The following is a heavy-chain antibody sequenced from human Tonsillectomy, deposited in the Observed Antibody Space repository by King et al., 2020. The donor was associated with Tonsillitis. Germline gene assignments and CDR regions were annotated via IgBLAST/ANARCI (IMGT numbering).Heavy chain of an antibody. J-gene: IGHJ4*02. CDR3: ARYSEFLEWSIAYYFDY. CDR2: ISYDGSNK. CDR1: GFTFSSYA. V-gene: IGHV3-30*04. Sequence: VQLVESGGGVVQPGRSLRLSCAASGFTFSSYAMHWVRQAPGKGLEWVAVISYDGSNKYYADSVKGRFTISRDNSKNTLFLQMNSLRAEDTAVFYCARYSEFLEWSIAYYFDYWGQGTLVTVSS. D-gene: IGHD3-3*01.